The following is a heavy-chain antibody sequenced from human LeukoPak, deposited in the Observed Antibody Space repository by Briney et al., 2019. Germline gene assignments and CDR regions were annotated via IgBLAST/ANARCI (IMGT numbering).Heavy chain of an antibody. CDR1: GSTFSNYA. Sequence: GGSLRLSCAASGSTFSNYAMSWVRQAPGKGLEWVSTISGGGGRTYYADSVKGRFTISRDNSKNTLYLQMNSLRAEDTAVYYCAKRWRIAAAGLYYFDYWGQGTLVTVSS. V-gene: IGHV3-23*01. D-gene: IGHD6-13*01. CDR3: AKRWRIAAAGLYYFDY. J-gene: IGHJ4*02. CDR2: ISGGGGRT.